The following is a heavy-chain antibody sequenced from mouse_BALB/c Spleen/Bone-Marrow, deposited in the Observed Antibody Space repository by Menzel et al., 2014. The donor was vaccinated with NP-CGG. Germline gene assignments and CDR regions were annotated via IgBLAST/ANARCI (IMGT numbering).Heavy chain of an antibody. J-gene: IGHJ3*01. CDR2: ISNGGGST. D-gene: IGHD3-3*01. Sequence: EVKLVESGGGLVQPGGSLKLSCAASGFTFSSYTMSWVRQTPEKRLEWVAYISNGGGSTYYPDTVKGRFTISRDNAKNTLYLQMSSLKSEDTAMYYCARRAGAYWGRGTLVTVSA. V-gene: IGHV5-12-2*01. CDR3: ARRAGAY. CDR1: GFTFSSYT.